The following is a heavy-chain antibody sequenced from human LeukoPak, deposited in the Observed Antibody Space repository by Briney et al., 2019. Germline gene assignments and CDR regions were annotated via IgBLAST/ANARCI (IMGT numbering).Heavy chain of an antibody. Sequence: SETLSLTCTVSGASINNNFWTWIRQPPGKGLEWIGYIYSSGSANYNPSLKSRVTISVDTSKNQFSLKLSSVTAADTAVYYCARSGSRGMDVWGQGTTVTVSS. CDR1: GASINNNF. CDR3: ARSGSRGMDV. V-gene: IGHV4-59*01. J-gene: IGHJ6*02. D-gene: IGHD1-26*01. CDR2: IYSSGSA.